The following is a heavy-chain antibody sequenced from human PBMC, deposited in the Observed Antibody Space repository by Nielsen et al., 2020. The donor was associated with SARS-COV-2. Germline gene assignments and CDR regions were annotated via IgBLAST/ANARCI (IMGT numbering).Heavy chain of an antibody. Sequence: VRQMPGKGLAGMGIFYPGDSGTRYSPSFQGQVTMSADKSISTAYLQWSSLKASDTAMYYCARHTYYYDTSGYKHLDYWGQGTLVTVSS. CDR3: ARHTYYYDTSGYKHLDY. J-gene: IGHJ4*02. CDR2: FYPGDSGT. V-gene: IGHV5-51*01. D-gene: IGHD3-22*01.